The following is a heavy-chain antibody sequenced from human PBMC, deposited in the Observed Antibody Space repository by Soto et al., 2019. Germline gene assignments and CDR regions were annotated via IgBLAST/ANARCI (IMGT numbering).Heavy chain of an antibody. D-gene: IGHD1-26*01. CDR3: AHSFGGSYYCYYYGMDV. J-gene: IGHJ6*02. CDR2: IYWDDDK. CDR1: GFSLSTSGVG. V-gene: IGHV2-5*02. Sequence: QITLKESGPPLVKPTQTLTLTCTFSGFSLSTSGVGVGWIRQPPGKALEWLALIYWDDDKRYSPSLKSRLTITNDTTHNQVVLTLTHMDPVDTATYYCAHSFGGSYYCYYYGMDVWGQGTTVTVSS.